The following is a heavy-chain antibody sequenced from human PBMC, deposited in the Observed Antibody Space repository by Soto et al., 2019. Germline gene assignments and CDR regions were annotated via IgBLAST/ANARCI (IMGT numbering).Heavy chain of an antibody. CDR2: IRSNADGGTA. CDR1: GFPFIDAW. D-gene: IGHD3-16*01. V-gene: IGHV3-15*01. CDR3: STALRRDSSLGAY. Sequence: EVQLVESGGGLVKPGGSLRLSCTASGFPFIDAWRSWVRQAPGKGLQWIGRIRSNADGGTADLTAPVRDRFTISRDDSKTTLYLQMNSLKIDDTAVYFCSTALRRDSSLGAYWGLGTLVSVSS. J-gene: IGHJ4*02.